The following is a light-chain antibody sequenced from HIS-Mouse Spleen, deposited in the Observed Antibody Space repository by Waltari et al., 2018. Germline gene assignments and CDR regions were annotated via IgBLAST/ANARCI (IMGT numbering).Light chain of an antibody. Sequence: TQSPSTLSASVGDRATLSCRASQSVSSYLAWYQQKPGQAPRLLIYDASNRATGIPARFSGSGSGTDFTLTISSLEPEDFAVYYCQQRSNWPTFGGGTKVEIK. CDR1: QSVSSY. CDR2: DAS. CDR3: QQRSNWPT. V-gene: IGKV3-11*01. J-gene: IGKJ4*01.